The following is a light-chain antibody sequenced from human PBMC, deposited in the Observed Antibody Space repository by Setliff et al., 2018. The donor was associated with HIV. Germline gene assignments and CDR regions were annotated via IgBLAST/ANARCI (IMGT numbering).Light chain of an antibody. CDR2: GDN. J-gene: IGLJ1*01. Sequence: QSVLTQPPSASGTPGQRVTISCSGSTSNIGSNTVSWYQQVPRTAPKLLIYGDNQRPSGVPDRFSGYKSATSASLTISGLQSDDEAAYYCAAWDDSLNGLYGFGPGTKVTVL. CDR3: AAWDDSLNGLYG. V-gene: IGLV1-44*01. CDR1: TSNIGSNT.